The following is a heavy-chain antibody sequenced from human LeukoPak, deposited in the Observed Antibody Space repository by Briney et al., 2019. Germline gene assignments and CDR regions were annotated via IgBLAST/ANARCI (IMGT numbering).Heavy chain of an antibody. CDR3: ASGSLYCSSTSCYTFVAFGI. D-gene: IGHD2-2*02. CDR2: INPNSGGT. J-gene: IGHJ3*02. Sequence: ASVKVSCKASGYTFTGYYMHWVRQAPGQGLEWMGWINPNSGGTNYAQKFQGRVTMTRDTSISTAYMELSRLRSDDTAVYYCASGSLYCSSTSCYTFVAFGIWGQGTMVTVSS. CDR1: GYTFTGYY. V-gene: IGHV1-2*02.